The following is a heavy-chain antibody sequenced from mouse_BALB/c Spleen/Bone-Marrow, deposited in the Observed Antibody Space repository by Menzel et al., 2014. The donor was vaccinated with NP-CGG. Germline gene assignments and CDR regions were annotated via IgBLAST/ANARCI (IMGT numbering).Heavy chain of an antibody. CDR2: IWAGGST. Sequence: VQLQQSGPGLVAPSQRLSITCTVSGFSLTSSGVHWVRQPPGKGLEWLGVIWAGGSTNYNSALMSRLSISKDNSKSQGFLKMNSLQTDDTAMYYCARGGEFITSAFDYWGQGTTLTVSS. CDR3: ARGGEFITSAFDY. CDR1: GFSLTSSG. V-gene: IGHV2-9*02. D-gene: IGHD1-2*01. J-gene: IGHJ2*01.